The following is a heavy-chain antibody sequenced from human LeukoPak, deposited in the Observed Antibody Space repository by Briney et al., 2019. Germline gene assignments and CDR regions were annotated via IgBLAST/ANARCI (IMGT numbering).Heavy chain of an antibody. D-gene: IGHD5-24*01. Sequence: GASVKVSCKASGYTFTGYYMHWVRQAPGQGLEWMGWINPNSGGTNYAQKFQGRVTMTRDTSISTAYMELSRLRSDDTAVYYCARAVATTRIPRSRYYYYYGMDVWGQGTTVTVSS. V-gene: IGHV1-2*02. CDR1: GYTFTGYY. CDR2: INPNSGGT. J-gene: IGHJ6*02. CDR3: ARAVATTRIPRSRYYYYYGMDV.